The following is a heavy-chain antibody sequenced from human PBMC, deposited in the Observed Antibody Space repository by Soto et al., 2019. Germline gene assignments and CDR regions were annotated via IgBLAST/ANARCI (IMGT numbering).Heavy chain of an antibody. V-gene: IGHV5-51*01. D-gene: IGHD6-13*01. Sequence: GESLKISCKGSGYSFSSYWIDWVRQMPGKGLEWMGIIYPGDSDTRDSPSFQGQVTISADRSIGTAYLQWSSLEASDSAFYFCARSPRSSPYFDYWGQGALVTVSS. J-gene: IGHJ4*02. CDR1: GYSFSSYW. CDR3: ARSPRSSPYFDY. CDR2: IYPGDSDT.